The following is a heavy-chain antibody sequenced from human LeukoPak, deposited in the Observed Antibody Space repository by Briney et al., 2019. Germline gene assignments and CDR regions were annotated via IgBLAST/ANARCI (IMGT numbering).Heavy chain of an antibody. CDR3: ARGEYVRGSYRPQYYFDY. CDR1: GGSISSYY. Sequence: SETLSLICTVSGGSISSYYWSWIRQPPGKGLEWIGEINHSGSTNYNPSLKSRVTISVDTSKNQFSLKLSSVTAADTAVYYCARGEYVRGSYRPQYYFDYWGQGTLVTVSS. V-gene: IGHV4-34*01. J-gene: IGHJ4*02. CDR2: INHSGST. D-gene: IGHD3-16*02.